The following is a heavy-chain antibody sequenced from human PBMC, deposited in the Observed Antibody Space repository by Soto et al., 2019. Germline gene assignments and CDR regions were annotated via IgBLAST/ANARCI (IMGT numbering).Heavy chain of an antibody. J-gene: IGHJ4*02. V-gene: IGHV3-33*01. Sequence: GGSLRLSCAASGFTFSSYGMHWVRQAPGKGLEWVAVIWYDGSNKYYADSVKGRFTISRDNSKNTLYLQMNSLRAEDTAVYYCARDPLYGYLDYWGQGTLVTVSS. CDR3: ARDPLYGYLDY. CDR2: IWYDGSNK. D-gene: IGHD5-18*01. CDR1: GFTFSSYG.